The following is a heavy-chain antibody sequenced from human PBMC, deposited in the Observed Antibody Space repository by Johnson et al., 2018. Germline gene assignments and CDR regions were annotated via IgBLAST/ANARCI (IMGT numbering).Heavy chain of an antibody. CDR1: GFTFSDSA. CDR2: IRSKTNNFAT. J-gene: IGHJ3*02. V-gene: IGHV3-73*02. Sequence: VQLQESGGDLVQPGGSLKLSCAASGFTFSDSAMHWVRQASGKGLEWVGRIRSKTNNFATAYAASVKGRFTVPRDDSQNTAYLQMNSLKTDDSAVYYCTRTHILAAFDIWGQGTVVTVSS. CDR3: TRTHILAAFDI.